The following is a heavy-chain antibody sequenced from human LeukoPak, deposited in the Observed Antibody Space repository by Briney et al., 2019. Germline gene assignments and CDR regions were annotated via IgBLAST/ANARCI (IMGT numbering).Heavy chain of an antibody. V-gene: IGHV4-59*07. D-gene: IGHD4-17*01. Sequence: SDTLSLTCTVSGGSISSYYWSWIRQPPGEGLEWIGYIYYSGSTNYNPSLKSRVTISVDTYKNQFSLKLSSVTAADTAVYYCARGASYGDYKLWGQGTLVTVSS. J-gene: IGHJ4*02. CDR3: ARGASYGDYKL. CDR1: GGSISSYY. CDR2: IYYSGST.